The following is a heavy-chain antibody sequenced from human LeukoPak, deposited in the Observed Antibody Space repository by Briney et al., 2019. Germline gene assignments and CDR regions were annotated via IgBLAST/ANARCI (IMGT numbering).Heavy chain of an antibody. Sequence: PGGSLRLSCAASGFTFSSYWMSWVRQAPGKGLEWVAFIRYDGSNKYYADSVKGRFTISRDNSKNTLYLQMNSLRAEDTAVYYCASRYYYDSSGYPDYWGQGTLVTVSS. V-gene: IGHV3-30*02. CDR3: ASRYYYDSSGYPDY. CDR2: IRYDGSNK. D-gene: IGHD3-22*01. CDR1: GFTFSSYW. J-gene: IGHJ4*02.